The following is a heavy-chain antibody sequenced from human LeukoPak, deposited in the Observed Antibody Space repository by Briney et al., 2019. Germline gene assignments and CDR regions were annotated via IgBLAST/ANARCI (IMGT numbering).Heavy chain of an antibody. Sequence: PGGSLRLSCAASGFTVSSNYMSWVRQAPGKELEWVSVIYTGGSTYFTDSVNGRFTISRDYSKNTLYLEMNSLRVGDTAVYYCARVSRMLGTSTLDNWGQGTLVTVSS. V-gene: IGHV3-66*01. D-gene: IGHD1-26*01. J-gene: IGHJ4*02. CDR1: GFTVSSNY. CDR2: IYTGGST. CDR3: ARVSRMLGTSTLDN.